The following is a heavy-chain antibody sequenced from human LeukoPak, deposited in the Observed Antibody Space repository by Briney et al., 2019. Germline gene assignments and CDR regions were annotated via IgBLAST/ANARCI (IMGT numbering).Heavy chain of an antibody. D-gene: IGHD5-24*01. V-gene: IGHV5-51*01. CDR2: IYPGDSKT. J-gene: IGHJ4*02. CDR1: GYSFTYYW. Sequence: GESLKISCKGSGYSFTYYWIAWVRQMPGKGLEWMGIIYPGDSKTTYSPSFQGQVTISADKSISTVYLQWSSLKASDSAMYYCARQDGDGLYYFDNWGRGTLVTVSS. CDR3: ARQDGDGLYYFDN.